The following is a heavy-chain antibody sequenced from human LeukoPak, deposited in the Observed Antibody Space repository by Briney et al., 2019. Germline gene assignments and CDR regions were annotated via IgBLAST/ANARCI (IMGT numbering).Heavy chain of an antibody. CDR2: IIPIFGTA. J-gene: IGHJ4*02. Sequence: SVKVSCKASGGTFSSYAISWVRQAPGQGLEWMGGIIPIFGTANYAQKLQGRVTMTTDTSTSTAYMELRSLRSDDTAVYYCARLSEYQLLSSFDYWGQGTLVTVSS. CDR1: GGTFSSYA. D-gene: IGHD2-2*01. CDR3: ARLSEYQLLSSFDY. V-gene: IGHV1-69*05.